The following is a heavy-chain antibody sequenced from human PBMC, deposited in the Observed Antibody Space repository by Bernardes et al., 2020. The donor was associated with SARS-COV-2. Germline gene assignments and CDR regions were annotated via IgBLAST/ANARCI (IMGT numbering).Heavy chain of an antibody. V-gene: IGHV4-31*03. CDR1: GGSISSGGYY. Sequence: TLSLTCTVSGGSISSGGYYWSWIRQHPGKGLEWIGYIYYSGSTYYNPSLKSRVTISVDTSKNQFSLKLSSVTAADTAVYYCARVPRNYGDYAYYFDYWGQGTLVTVSS. CDR3: ARVPRNYGDYAYYFDY. J-gene: IGHJ4*02. D-gene: IGHD4-17*01. CDR2: IYYSGST.